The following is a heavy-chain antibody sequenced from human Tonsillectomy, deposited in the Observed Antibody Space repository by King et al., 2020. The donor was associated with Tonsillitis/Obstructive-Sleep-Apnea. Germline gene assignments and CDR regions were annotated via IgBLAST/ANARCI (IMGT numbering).Heavy chain of an antibody. J-gene: IGHJ4*02. CDR3: ARGRTSVTIFGPRFDY. Sequence: VQLVESGAEVKKPGSSVKVSCKASGGTFSSYAISWVRQAPGQGLEWMGGIIPNFGTANYAQKFQGRVTITADESTSTAYMELSSLRSEDTAVYYCARGRTSVTIFGPRFDYWGQGTLVTVSS. V-gene: IGHV1-69*01. CDR1: GGTFSSYA. CDR2: IIPNFGTA. D-gene: IGHD3-3*01.